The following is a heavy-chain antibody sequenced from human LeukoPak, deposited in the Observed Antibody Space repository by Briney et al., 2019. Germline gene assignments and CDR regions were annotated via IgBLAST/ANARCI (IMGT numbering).Heavy chain of an antibody. CDR3: AKDILGYGSGNPTY. Sequence: PGGSLRLSCEVSGFTFGNSAMSWVRQAPGKGLEWISGISASGHYTYTADSLKGRFTISRDNSKNSLYLQMNSLRTEDTALYYCAKDILGYGSGNPTYWGQGTLVTVSS. CDR2: ISASGHYT. J-gene: IGHJ4*02. V-gene: IGHV3-43*02. CDR1: GFTFGNSA. D-gene: IGHD6-19*01.